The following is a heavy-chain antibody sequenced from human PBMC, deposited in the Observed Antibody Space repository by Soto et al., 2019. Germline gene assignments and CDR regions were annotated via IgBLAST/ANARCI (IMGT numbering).Heavy chain of an antibody. CDR1: GFTFSTYW. V-gene: IGHV3-74*01. J-gene: IGHJ4*02. Sequence: GGSLRLSCEASGFTFSTYWRHCVRQAPGQGLVWLSRINADGRTTNYADSVRGRFTISRDNAKNTLFLQVNSLRAEDTAVYYCATAGQFRFDNWGQGALVTVSS. CDR2: INADGRTT. D-gene: IGHD2-21*01. CDR3: ATAGQFRFDN.